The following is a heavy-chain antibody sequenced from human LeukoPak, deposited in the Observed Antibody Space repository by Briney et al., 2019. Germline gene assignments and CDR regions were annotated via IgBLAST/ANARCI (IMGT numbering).Heavy chain of an antibody. V-gene: IGHV3-66*01. CDR3: ARAVYNWNYFYFDY. Sequence: PGGSLRLSCAASGFTVSSNYMSWVRQAPGKGLEWVSVIYSGGSTYYADSVKGRFTISRDNSKNTLYLQMNSLRAEDTAVYYCARAVYNWNYFYFDYWGQGTLVTVSS. CDR1: GFTVSSNY. CDR2: IYSGGST. J-gene: IGHJ4*02. D-gene: IGHD1-7*01.